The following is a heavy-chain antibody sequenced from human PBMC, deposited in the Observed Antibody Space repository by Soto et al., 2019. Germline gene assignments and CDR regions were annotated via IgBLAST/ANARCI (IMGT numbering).Heavy chain of an antibody. V-gene: IGHV1-18*04. CDR1: GYSFTHYG. D-gene: IGHD2-8*02. CDR2: ISATSGKA. J-gene: IGHJ6*02. CDR3: AREEYCTDSSCPRHYYALSSMDV. Sequence: QVQVVQSGPEVAKPGSSVKVSCKTSGYSFTHYGISWVRQAPGQGLEWVGWISATSGKACYGQNFQGRVTLTSDTSTDKVYLDLRSLRSDGTAASYWAREEYCTDSSCPRHYYALSSMDVWGQGTTGTVS.